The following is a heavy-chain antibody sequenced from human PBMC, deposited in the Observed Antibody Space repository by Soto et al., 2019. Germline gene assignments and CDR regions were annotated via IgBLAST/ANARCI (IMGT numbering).Heavy chain of an antibody. V-gene: IGHV4-59*08. D-gene: IGHD3-10*01. CDR2: IYYSGST. CDR1: GGSISSYY. CDR3: ARTNYGSGSYYNDYYYYYMDV. Sequence: SETLSLTCTVSGGSISSYYWSWIRQPPGKGLEWIGYIYYSGSTNYNPSLKSRVTISVDTSKNQFSLKLSSVTAADTAVYYCARTNYGSGSYYNDYYYYYMDVWGKGTTVTVSS. J-gene: IGHJ6*03.